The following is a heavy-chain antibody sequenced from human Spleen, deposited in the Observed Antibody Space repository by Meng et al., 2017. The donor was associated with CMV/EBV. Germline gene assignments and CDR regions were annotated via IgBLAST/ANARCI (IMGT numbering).Heavy chain of an antibody. CDR3: AREVFSRLYGSGSDALDI. D-gene: IGHD3-10*01. V-gene: IGHV3-30*02. CDR1: GFTFSSYG. Sequence: GESLKISCAASGFTFSSYGMHWVRQAPGKGLEWVAFIRYDGSNKYYADSVKGRFTISRDNSKNTLYLQMNSLRAEDTAVYYCAREVFSRLYGSGSDALDIWGQGTMVTVSS. J-gene: IGHJ3*02. CDR2: IRYDGSNK.